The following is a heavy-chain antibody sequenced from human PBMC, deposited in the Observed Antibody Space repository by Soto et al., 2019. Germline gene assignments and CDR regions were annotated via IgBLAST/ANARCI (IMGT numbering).Heavy chain of an antibody. Sequence: QVQLVQSGAEVKKPGSSVKVSCKASGGTFSSYAISWVRQAPGQGLEWMGGIIPIFGTGSYAQKVQGRGTITADKSKSTAYMELSSLRSEDTDVYYCATDSSSSSQWLFSFDYWGQGTLVTVSS. CDR2: IIPIFGTG. J-gene: IGHJ4*02. CDR1: GGTFSSYA. D-gene: IGHD6-6*01. CDR3: ATDSSSSSQWLFSFDY. V-gene: IGHV1-69*06.